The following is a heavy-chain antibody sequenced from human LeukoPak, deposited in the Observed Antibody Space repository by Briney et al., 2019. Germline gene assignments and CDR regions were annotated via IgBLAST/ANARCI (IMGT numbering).Heavy chain of an antibody. Sequence: GGSLRLSCAASGFTFSSYEMNWVRQAPGKGLEWVSYISSSGSTIYYADSVKGRFAISRDNAKNSLYLQMNSLRAEDTAVYYCARVPITMVRGPYYYMDVWGKGTTVTVSS. CDR3: ARVPITMVRGPYYYMDV. D-gene: IGHD3-10*01. J-gene: IGHJ6*03. CDR1: GFTFSSYE. V-gene: IGHV3-48*03. CDR2: ISSSGSTI.